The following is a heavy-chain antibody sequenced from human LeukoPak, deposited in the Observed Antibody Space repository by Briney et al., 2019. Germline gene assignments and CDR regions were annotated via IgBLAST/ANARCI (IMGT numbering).Heavy chain of an antibody. CDR1: GFTFDDYA. CDR2: ISWNSGSI. CDR3: AKGMPVVPASRGAFDI. J-gene: IGHJ3*02. Sequence: PGGSLRLSCAASGFTFDDYAMHWVRQAPGKGLEWVSGISWNSGSIGYADSVKGRFTISRDNAKNSLYLQMNSLRAEDTALYYCAKGMPVVPASRGAFDIWGQGTMVTVSS. V-gene: IGHV3-9*01. D-gene: IGHD2-2*01.